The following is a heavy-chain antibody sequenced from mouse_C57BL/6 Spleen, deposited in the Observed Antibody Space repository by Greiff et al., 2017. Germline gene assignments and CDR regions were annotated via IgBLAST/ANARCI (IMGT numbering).Heavy chain of an antibody. CDR2: IDPSDSYT. D-gene: IGHD1-1*01. Sequence: QVQLKHPGAELVMPGASVKLSCKASGYTFTSYWMHWVKQRPGQGLEWIGEIDPSDSYTNYNQKFKGKSTLTVDKSSSTAYMQLSSLTSEDSAVYYCARGDYGSNNYFDYWGQGTTLTVSS. V-gene: IGHV1-69*01. CDR3: ARGDYGSNNYFDY. J-gene: IGHJ2*01. CDR1: GYTFTSYW.